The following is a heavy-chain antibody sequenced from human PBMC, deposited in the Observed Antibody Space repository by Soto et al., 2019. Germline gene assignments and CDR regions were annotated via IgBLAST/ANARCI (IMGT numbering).Heavy chain of an antibody. CDR1: GFTFTSSA. Sequence: SVKVSCKASGFTFTSSAMQWVRQARGQRLEWIGWIVVGSGNTNYAQKFQERVTITRDMSTSTAYMELSSLRSEDTAVYYCAAIRYDFWSGYFPFDPWGQGTLVTVSS. CDR2: IVVGSGNT. D-gene: IGHD3-3*01. J-gene: IGHJ5*02. CDR3: AAIRYDFWSGYFPFDP. V-gene: IGHV1-58*02.